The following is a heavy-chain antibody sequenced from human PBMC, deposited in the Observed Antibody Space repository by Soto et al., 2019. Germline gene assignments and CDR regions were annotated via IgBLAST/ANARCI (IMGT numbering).Heavy chain of an antibody. CDR2: IYYSGST. V-gene: IGHV4-31*03. CDR1: GGSISSGGYY. Sequence: SETLSLTCTVSGGSISSGGYYWSWIRQHPGKGLEWIGYIYYSGSTYYNPSLKSRVTISVDTSKNQFSLKLSSVTADDTAVYYCAKDRGFSYGYGFDYWGQGTLVTVSS. J-gene: IGHJ4*02. D-gene: IGHD5-18*01. CDR3: AKDRGFSYGYGFDY.